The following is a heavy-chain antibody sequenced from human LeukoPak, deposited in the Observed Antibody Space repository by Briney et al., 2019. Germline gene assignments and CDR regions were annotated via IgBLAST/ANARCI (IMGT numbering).Heavy chain of an antibody. Sequence: PGGSLRLSCAASGYTFTSYDINWVRQATGQGLEWMGWMNPNSGNTGYAQKFQGRVTITRNTSISTAYMELSSLRPEDTAVYYCARGGIIWSGYQGYFDYWGQGTLVTVSS. V-gene: IGHV1-8*03. D-gene: IGHD3-3*01. CDR3: ARGGIIWSGYQGYFDY. CDR2: MNPNSGNT. CDR1: GYTFTSYD. J-gene: IGHJ4*02.